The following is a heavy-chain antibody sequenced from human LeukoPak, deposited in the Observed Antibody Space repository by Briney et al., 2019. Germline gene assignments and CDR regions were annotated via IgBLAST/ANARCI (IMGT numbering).Heavy chain of an antibody. CDR3: ARDFIEYYYGSGSYYNFDY. CDR1: GYTFTSYG. CDR2: IIPIFGTA. Sequence: GASVKVSCKASGYTFTSYGISWVRQAPGQGLEWMGGIIPIFGTANYAQKFQGRVTITADKSTSTAYMELSSLRSEDTAVYYCARDFIEYYYGSGSYYNFDYWGQGTLVTVSS. J-gene: IGHJ4*02. V-gene: IGHV1-69*06. D-gene: IGHD3-10*01.